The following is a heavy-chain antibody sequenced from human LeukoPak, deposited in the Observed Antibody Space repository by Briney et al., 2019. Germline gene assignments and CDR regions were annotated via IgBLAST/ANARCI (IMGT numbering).Heavy chain of an antibody. V-gene: IGHV3-21*01. CDR1: GFTFSSYS. D-gene: IGHD3-22*01. CDR3: ARAGNYYDTVDAFDI. CDR2: ISSSSSYI. J-gene: IGHJ3*02. Sequence: AGGSLRLSCAASGFTFSSYSMNWVRLAPGKGLEWVSSISSSSSYIYYADSVKGRFTISRDNAKNSLYLQMNSLRAEDTAVYYCARAGNYYDTVDAFDIWGQGTMVTVSS.